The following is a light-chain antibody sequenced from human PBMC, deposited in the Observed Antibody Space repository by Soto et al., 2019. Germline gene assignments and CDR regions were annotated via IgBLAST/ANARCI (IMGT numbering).Light chain of an antibody. V-gene: IGKV1-5*03. CDR2: KAS. Sequence: DIPMTQSPSTLSASVGARVPITWRASQTIDSWLAWYQQRPGKPPNLLIYKASTLASGVPSRFSGSGSGTEFTLTINSLQPDDFATYYCQQYHIYSGTFGQGTKVDIK. CDR3: QQYHIYSGT. CDR1: QTIDSW. J-gene: IGKJ1*01.